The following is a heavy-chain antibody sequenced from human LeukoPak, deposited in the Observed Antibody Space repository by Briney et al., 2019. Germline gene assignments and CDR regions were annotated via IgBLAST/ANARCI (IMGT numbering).Heavy chain of an antibody. V-gene: IGHV1-2*02. D-gene: IGHD2-2*01. CDR1: GYTFTGYY. J-gene: IGHJ5*02. CDR3: ARGFQLPHPLEDWLDP. Sequence: ASVKVSCKASGYTFTGYYIHWVRQAPGQGLEWMGWINPNSGGTNYAQKFQGRVTMTRDTSISTAYMELSRLRSDDTAIYYCARGFQLPHPLEDWLDPWGQGTQVTVSS. CDR2: INPNSGGT.